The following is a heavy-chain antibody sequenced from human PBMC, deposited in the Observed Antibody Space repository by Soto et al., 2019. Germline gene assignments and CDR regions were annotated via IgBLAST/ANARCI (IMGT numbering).Heavy chain of an antibody. J-gene: IGHJ6*02. V-gene: IGHV4-34*01. CDR1: GGSFSGYY. CDR2: INHSGTI. Sequence: PSETLSLTCAVYGGSFSGYYCTWSRQPPGKGLEWSGEINHSGTINFNPSLKSRLTISLDTSKKPFSLKLSSVTDADRAAYYCARADRTLVTSYSLDVWGQGTTVTV. CDR3: ARADRTLVTSYSLDV. D-gene: IGHD2-21*02.